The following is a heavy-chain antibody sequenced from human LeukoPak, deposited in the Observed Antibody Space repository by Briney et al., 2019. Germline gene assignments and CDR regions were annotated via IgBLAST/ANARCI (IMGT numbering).Heavy chain of an antibody. J-gene: IGHJ3*02. CDR1: GYTFTGYY. Sequence: ASVKVSCKASGYTFTGYYMHWVRQAPGQGLEWMGGIIPIFGTANYAQKFQGRVTITADKSTSTAYMELSSLRSEDTAVYYCARNYDLDAFDIWGQGTMVTVSS. D-gene: IGHD3-22*01. CDR2: IIPIFGTA. V-gene: IGHV1-69*06. CDR3: ARNYDLDAFDI.